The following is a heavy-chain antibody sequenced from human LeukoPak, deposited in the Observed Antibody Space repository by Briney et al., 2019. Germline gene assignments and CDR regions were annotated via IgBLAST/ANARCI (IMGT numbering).Heavy chain of an antibody. D-gene: IGHD6-19*01. V-gene: IGHV3-48*01. Sequence: PGGPLRLSCAASGFTFSSYSMNWVRQAPGKGLEWVSYIRSSSSTIYYADSVKGRFTISRDNAKNSLYLQMNSLRAEDTAVYYCARVFMGSDGIDYWGQGTLVTVSS. CDR1: GFTFSSYS. CDR2: IRSSSSTI. J-gene: IGHJ4*02. CDR3: ARVFMGSDGIDY.